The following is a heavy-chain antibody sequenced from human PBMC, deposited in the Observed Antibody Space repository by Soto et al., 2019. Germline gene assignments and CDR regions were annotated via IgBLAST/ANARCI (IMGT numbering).Heavy chain of an antibody. CDR3: TRANWYSEY. Sequence: QVQLQESGPGLVKPSETLSLTCSVSGGSISNHYWSWIRQPPGTGLEWIGYINYNGKTNYNPSLKSRVTMSVDTSRNQISLKLTTVTAADTAVYYCTRANWYSEYWGQGTLVTVSS. V-gene: IGHV4-59*11. CDR1: GGSISNHY. CDR2: INYNGKT. J-gene: IGHJ4*02. D-gene: IGHD7-27*01.